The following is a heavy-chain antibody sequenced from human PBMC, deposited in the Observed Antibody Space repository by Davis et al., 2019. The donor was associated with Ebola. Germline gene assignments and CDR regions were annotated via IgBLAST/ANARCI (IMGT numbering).Heavy chain of an antibody. CDR1: GYTFTGYY. D-gene: IGHD3-10*01. V-gene: IGHV1-2*02. CDR2: INPNSGGT. J-gene: IGHJ5*02. CDR3: SYGSGSYKYNWFDP. Sequence: ASVKVSCKASGYTFTGYYMRWVRQAPGQGLEWMGWINPNSGGTNYAQKFQGRVTMTRDTSISTAYMELSRLRSDDTAVYYCSYGSGSYKYNWFDPWGQGTLVTVSS.